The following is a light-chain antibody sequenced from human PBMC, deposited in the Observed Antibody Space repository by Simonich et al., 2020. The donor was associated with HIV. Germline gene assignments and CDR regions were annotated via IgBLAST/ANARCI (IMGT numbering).Light chain of an antibody. CDR2: WAS. J-gene: IGKJ5*01. CDR3: QQYYDTPIT. Sequence: DIVMTQSPNSLGVSLGERATINCKPRQSVLYSSNNKNYLAWYQQKPGQPPKLLIYWASTRESGVPDRFSGSGSGTDFTLTISSLQAEDVAVYYCQQYYDTPITFGQGTRLEIK. V-gene: IGKV4-1*01. CDR1: QSVLYSSNNKNY.